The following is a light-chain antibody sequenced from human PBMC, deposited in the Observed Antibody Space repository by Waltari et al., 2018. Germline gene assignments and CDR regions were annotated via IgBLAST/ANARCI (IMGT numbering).Light chain of an antibody. Sequence: QSALTQPASVSGSPGQSITISCTGTSSDVGGYNYVSWYQQHPGKAPQLMIYDVSKRPSGVSNRFSGSKSGNTASLTISGLQAEDEADYYCCSYAGSSTSYVFGTGTKVTVL. CDR3: CSYAGSSTSYV. CDR2: DVS. V-gene: IGLV2-23*02. J-gene: IGLJ1*01. CDR1: SSDVGGYNY.